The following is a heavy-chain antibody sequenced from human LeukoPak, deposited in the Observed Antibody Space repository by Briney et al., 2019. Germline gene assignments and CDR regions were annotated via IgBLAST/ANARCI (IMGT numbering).Heavy chain of an antibody. CDR1: GYTFTGYY. CDR2: INPNSGGT. Sequence: GASVKVSCKASGYTFTGYYMHWVRQAPGQGLEWMGWINPNSGGTNYAQKFQGRVTMTRDTSISTAYMELSRLRSDDTAVYYCARVLLPYCSSTSCYPTTFHYWGQGTLVTVSS. J-gene: IGHJ4*02. D-gene: IGHD2-2*01. V-gene: IGHV1-2*02. CDR3: ARVLLPYCSSTSCYPTTFHY.